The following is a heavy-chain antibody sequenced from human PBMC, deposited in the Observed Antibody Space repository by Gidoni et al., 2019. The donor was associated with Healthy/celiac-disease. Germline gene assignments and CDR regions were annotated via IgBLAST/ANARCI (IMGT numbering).Heavy chain of an antibody. V-gene: IGHV3-74*01. CDR1: GFTLRRYW. D-gene: IGHD3-22*01. J-gene: IGHJ5*02. CDR2: INSDGCST. CDR3: ARVGSDSSGYYYEDNWFDP. Sequence: EVQLVESGGGLVQPGGSLRLSCADSGFTLRRYWMHWVRQAPGKGLVWVSRINSDGCSTSYADSVKGRFTISRDNAKNTLYLQMNSLRAEDTAVYYCARVGSDSSGYYYEDNWFDPWGQGTLVTVSS.